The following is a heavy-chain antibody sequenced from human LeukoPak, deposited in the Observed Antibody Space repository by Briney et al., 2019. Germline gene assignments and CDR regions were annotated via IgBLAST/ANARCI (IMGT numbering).Heavy chain of an antibody. CDR3: SSLFMTAIDY. CDR2: ISGSGGST. D-gene: IGHD2-21*02. CDR1: GFTFSDYW. V-gene: IGHV3-23*01. Sequence: GGSLRLSCAASGFTFSDYWIHWVRQAPGKGLVWVSGISGSGGSTYYADSVKGRFTISRDNSKNTLYLQMNGLRAEDTAVYYCSSLFMTAIDYWGQGTLVTVSS. J-gene: IGHJ4*02.